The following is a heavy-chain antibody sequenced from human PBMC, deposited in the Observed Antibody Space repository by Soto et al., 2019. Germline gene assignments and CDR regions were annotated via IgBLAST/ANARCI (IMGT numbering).Heavy chain of an antibody. D-gene: IGHD2-15*01. Sequence: SQTLSLTCAISGDSVSSNSAAWNWIRQSPSRGLEWLGRTYYRSKWYNDYAVSVKSRITINPDTSKNQFSLQLNSVTPEDTAVYYCASAYCSGGSCWAWSSWFDPRAQGPLVTVSS. J-gene: IGHJ5*02. CDR3: ASAYCSGGSCWAWSSWFDP. CDR2: TYYRSKWYN. V-gene: IGHV6-1*01. CDR1: GDSVSSNSAA.